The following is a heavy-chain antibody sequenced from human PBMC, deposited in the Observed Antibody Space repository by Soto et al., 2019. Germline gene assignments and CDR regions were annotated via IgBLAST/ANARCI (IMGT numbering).Heavy chain of an antibody. CDR3: AKDREGGEY. CDR2: ISSSVGNT. J-gene: IGHJ4*02. CDR1: GFACSSYA. D-gene: IGHD3-10*01. V-gene: IGHV3-23*01. Sequence: EVQLLESAGGLVQPGGSLRLSCAASGFACSSYAMSWLRQAPGKGLALVSCISSSVGNTYYADSVKARFTISRDNSKKTLSLHTTRLRAGDTPRYSCAKDREGGEYWGKGALVSAS.